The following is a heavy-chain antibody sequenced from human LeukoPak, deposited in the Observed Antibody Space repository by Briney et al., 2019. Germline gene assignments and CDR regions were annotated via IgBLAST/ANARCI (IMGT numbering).Heavy chain of an antibody. CDR1: GFTFSSYG. CDR2: IRYDGSNK. J-gene: IGHJ4*02. CDR3: AKERDFWSGYRY. D-gene: IGHD3-3*01. V-gene: IGHV3-30*02. Sequence: GGSLRLSCAASGFTFSSYGMHWVRQAPGKGLEWVAFIRYDGSNKYYADSVKGRFTISRDNSKNTLYLQMNSLRAEDTAVYYCAKERDFWSGYRYWGQGTLVTVSS.